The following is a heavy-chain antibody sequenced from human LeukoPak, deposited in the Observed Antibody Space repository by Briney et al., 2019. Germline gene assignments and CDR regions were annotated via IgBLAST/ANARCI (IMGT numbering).Heavy chain of an antibody. CDR2: IYYSGST. CDR3: ARLLIDYGRFDP. V-gene: IGHV4-39*07. J-gene: IGHJ5*02. Sequence: SETLSLTCTVSGGSISSTSYYWGWIRQPPGKGLEWIGSIYYSGSTYYNPSLKSRVTISVDTSKNQFSLKLSSVTAADTAVYYCARLLIDYGRFDPWGQGTLVTVSS. D-gene: IGHD4-17*01. CDR1: GGSISSTSYY.